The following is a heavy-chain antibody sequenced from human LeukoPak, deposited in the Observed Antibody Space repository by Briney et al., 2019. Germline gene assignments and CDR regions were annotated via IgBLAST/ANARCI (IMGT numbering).Heavy chain of an antibody. CDR2: IRPGGTTT. J-gene: IGHJ4*02. Sequence: GGSLRLSCPASGFTFSTYWMHWVRQAPGKGLVWVARIRPGGTTTAYADSVKGRFTISRDNAKNTLFLQMNSLSAEDTAVYYCARDLDWILFDYWGQGTLVTVSS. V-gene: IGHV3-74*03. CDR3: ARDLDWILFDY. D-gene: IGHD3-9*01. CDR1: GFTFSTYW.